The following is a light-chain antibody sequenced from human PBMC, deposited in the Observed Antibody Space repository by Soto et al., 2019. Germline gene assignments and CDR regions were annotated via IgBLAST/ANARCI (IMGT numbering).Light chain of an antibody. CDR3: QQSYSTPF. Sequence: DIQMTQSPSSLSASVGDRVTITCRASQSISSYLNWYQQKPGKAPKLLIYAASSLQSGVPSRFSGSGSGTDFTLTISSLQPEDFATYYCQQSYSTPFFGQGNKVDIK. J-gene: IGKJ2*01. V-gene: IGKV1-39*01. CDR1: QSISSY. CDR2: AAS.